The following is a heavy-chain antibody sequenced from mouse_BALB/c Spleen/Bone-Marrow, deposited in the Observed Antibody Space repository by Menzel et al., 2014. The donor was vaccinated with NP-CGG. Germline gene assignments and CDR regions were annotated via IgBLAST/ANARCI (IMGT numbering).Heavy chain of an antibody. J-gene: IGHJ4*01. CDR2: INPSNGGT. CDR3: SRGRRDALDY. CDR1: Y. V-gene: IGHV1S81*02. Sequence: QLKESGAELVKPGASVKLSYYMYWVKQRPGRGLEWFGEINPSNGGTNFNEKFKNKATLTVDKSSSTAYMQLSSLTSEDSAVYYCSRGRRDALDYWGQGTSVTVSS.